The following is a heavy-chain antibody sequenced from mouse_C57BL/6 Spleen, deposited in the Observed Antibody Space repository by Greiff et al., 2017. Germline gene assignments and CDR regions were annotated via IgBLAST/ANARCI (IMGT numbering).Heavy chain of an antibody. CDR3: ARDPYYYGAMDY. J-gene: IGHJ4*01. D-gene: IGHD1-1*01. CDR1: GYSITSGYY. Sequence: EVQLQQSGPGLVKPSQSLSLTCSVTGYSITSGYYWNWILQFPGNKLEWMGYISYDGSNNYNPSLKNRISITRDTSKNQFFLKLNSVTTEDTATYYCARDPYYYGAMDYWGQGTSVTVSS. CDR2: ISYDGSN. V-gene: IGHV3-6*01.